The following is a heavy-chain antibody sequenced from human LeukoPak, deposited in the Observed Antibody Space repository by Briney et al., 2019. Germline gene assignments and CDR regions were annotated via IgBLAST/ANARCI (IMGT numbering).Heavy chain of an antibody. D-gene: IGHD3-9*01. Sequence: GGSLRLSCAASGFTFSSYGMHWVRQAPGKGLEWVAVISYDGSNKYYADSVKGRFTISRDNSKNTLYLQMNSLRAEDTAVYYCARPLLRYFDWLPKGDAFDIWGQGTMVTVSS. CDR1: GFTFSSYG. J-gene: IGHJ3*02. CDR3: ARPLLRYFDWLPKGDAFDI. V-gene: IGHV3-30*03. CDR2: ISYDGSNK.